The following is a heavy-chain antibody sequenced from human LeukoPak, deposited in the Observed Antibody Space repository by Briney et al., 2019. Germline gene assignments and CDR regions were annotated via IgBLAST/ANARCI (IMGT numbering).Heavy chain of an antibody. CDR3: AKGGFGESLPAFDI. V-gene: IGHV3-23*01. J-gene: IGHJ3*02. Sequence: GGSLRLSCAASGFTFSYYDMSWVRQAPGKGLEWVASITLSGGSTFYADSVKGRFTISRDNAKNSLYLQMNSLGAEDTALYYCAKGGFGESLPAFDIWGQGTMVTVSS. CDR2: ITLSGGST. D-gene: IGHD3-10*01. CDR1: GFTFSYYD.